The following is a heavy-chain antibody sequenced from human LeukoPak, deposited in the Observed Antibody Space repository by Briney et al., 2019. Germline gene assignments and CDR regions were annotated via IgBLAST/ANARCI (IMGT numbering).Heavy chain of an antibody. CDR2: INHSGSN. J-gene: IGHJ4*02. D-gene: IGHD6-13*01. V-gene: IGHV4-34*01. CDR1: GGSFSGYY. CDR3: ARGGVFAQQLVPLDY. Sequence: SETLSLTCAVYGGSFSGYYWSWIRQPPGKGLEWIGEINHSGSNNYNPSLKSRVTISVNTYKNQSSLKLSSVTAADTAVYYCARGGVFAQQLVPLDYWGQGTLVTVSS.